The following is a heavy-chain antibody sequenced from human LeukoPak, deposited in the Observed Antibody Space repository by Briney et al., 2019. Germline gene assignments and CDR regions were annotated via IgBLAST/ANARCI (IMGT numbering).Heavy chain of an antibody. J-gene: IGHJ6*03. CDR1: GASISGYY. V-gene: IGHV4-59*01. CDR2: IYYSGST. Sequence: SETLSLTCTVSGASISGYYWTWIRQPPGKGLEWIGYIYYSGSTDYNPSLKSRVTMSVDTSKNQFSLKLSSMTAADTAVYHCARYLRSSSTYYMDVWGKGPRSPSP. CDR3: ARYLRSSSTYYMDV. D-gene: IGHD6-6*01.